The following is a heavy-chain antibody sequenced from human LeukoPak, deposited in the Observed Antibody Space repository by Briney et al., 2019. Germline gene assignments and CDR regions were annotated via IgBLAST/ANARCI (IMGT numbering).Heavy chain of an antibody. CDR1: GGSISSYY. CDR3: ASGYYYGSGSLDDAFDI. D-gene: IGHD3-10*01. CDR2: IYTSGST. J-gene: IGHJ3*02. Sequence: SETLSLTCTVSGGSISSYYWSWIRQPAGKGLEWIGRIYTSGSTNYNPSLKSRFTMSVDTSKNQFSLKLSSVTAADTAVYYCASGYYYGSGSLDDAFDIWGQGTMVTVSS. V-gene: IGHV4-4*07.